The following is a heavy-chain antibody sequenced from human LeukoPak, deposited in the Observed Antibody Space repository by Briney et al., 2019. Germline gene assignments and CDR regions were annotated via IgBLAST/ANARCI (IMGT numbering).Heavy chain of an antibody. CDR1: GYTFTSYG. CDR2: ISAYNGNT. J-gene: IGHJ5*02. D-gene: IGHD6-19*01. CDR3: ARDLASSGWYPFDP. V-gene: IGHV1-18*01. Sequence: ASVKVSCKASGYTFTSYGISWVRQAPGQGLEWMGWISAYNGNTNYAQELQGRVTMTTDTSTSTAYMELRSLRSDDTAVYYCARDLASSGWYPFDPWGQGTLVTVSS.